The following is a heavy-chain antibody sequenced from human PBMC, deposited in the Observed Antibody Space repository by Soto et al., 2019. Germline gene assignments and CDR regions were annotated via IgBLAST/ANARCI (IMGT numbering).Heavy chain of an antibody. CDR1: GFTFSSYG. Sequence: ESGGGVVQPGRSLRLSCAASGFTFSSYGMHWVRQAPGKGLEWVAVIWYDGSNKYYADSVKGRFTISRDNSKNTLYLQMNSLRAEDTAVYYCARDSLPPTTVTTSLDYWGQGTLVTVSS. CDR2: IWYDGSNK. V-gene: IGHV3-33*01. CDR3: ARDSLPPTTVTTSLDY. D-gene: IGHD4-17*01. J-gene: IGHJ4*02.